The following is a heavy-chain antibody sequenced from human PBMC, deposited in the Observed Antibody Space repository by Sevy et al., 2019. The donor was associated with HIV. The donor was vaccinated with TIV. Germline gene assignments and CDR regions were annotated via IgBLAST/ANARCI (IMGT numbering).Heavy chain of an antibody. CDR1: GFTFSNYA. Sequence: GGSLRLSCAATGFTFSNYAMHWVRQAPGKGMEWVAIIWSDGAYQYHGDSVKGRFTMSRDNSKNTQYLQMNNVRVEDTAVYYCARGGYYYDNAAYYALDSWGQGTLVTVSS. CDR2: IWSDGAYQ. CDR3: ARGGYYYDNAAYYALDS. D-gene: IGHD3-22*01. V-gene: IGHV3-33*01. J-gene: IGHJ4*02.